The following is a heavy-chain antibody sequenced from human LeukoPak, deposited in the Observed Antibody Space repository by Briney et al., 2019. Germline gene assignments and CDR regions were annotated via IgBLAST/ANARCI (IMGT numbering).Heavy chain of an antibody. D-gene: IGHD5-12*01. CDR3: ARVSEGGYDYAPRSDY. J-gene: IGHJ4*02. CDR1: GYTFTSYD. V-gene: IGHV1-8*01. CDR2: MNPNSGNT. Sequence: ASVKVSCKASGYTFTSYDINWVRQATGQGLEWMGWMNPNSGNTGYAQKFQGRVTMTRNTSISTAYMELSSLRSEDTAVYYCARVSEGGYDYAPRSDYWGQGTLVTVSS.